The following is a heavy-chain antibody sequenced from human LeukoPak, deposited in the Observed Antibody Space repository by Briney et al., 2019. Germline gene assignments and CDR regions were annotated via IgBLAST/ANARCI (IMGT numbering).Heavy chain of an antibody. Sequence: PGGSLRLSCAVSGITLSNYGISWVRQAPGKGREWVAGISDSGGRTNYADSVKGRFTSSRDNSKNTLYLQMNSLRAEDTAVYFCAKRGVVIRVILVGFHKEAYYFDSWGQGALVTVSS. D-gene: IGHD3-22*01. V-gene: IGHV3-23*01. CDR3: AKRGVVIRVILVGFHKEAYYFDS. CDR1: GITLSNYG. J-gene: IGHJ4*02. CDR2: ISDSGGRT.